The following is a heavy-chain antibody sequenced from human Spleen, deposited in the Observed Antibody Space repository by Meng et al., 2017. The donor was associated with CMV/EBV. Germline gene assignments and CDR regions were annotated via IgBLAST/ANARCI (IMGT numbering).Heavy chain of an antibody. CDR1: FSFRNAG. V-gene: IGHV3-15*01. CDR2: LNSQTDGGTT. J-gene: IGHJ5*02. D-gene: IGHD3-10*01. CDR3: AKDKLWFGELLGALDP. Sequence: FSFRNAGLRWVRQAPGMGLELVGRLNSQTDGGTTVYAAPVKGRFTISRDNSKNTVYLRMNSLRAEDTAVYYCAKDKLWFGELLGALDPWGQGTLVTVSS.